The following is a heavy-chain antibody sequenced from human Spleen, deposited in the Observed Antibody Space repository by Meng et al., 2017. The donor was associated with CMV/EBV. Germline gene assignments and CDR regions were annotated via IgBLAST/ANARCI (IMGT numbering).Heavy chain of an antibody. D-gene: IGHD3-3*01. CDR2: IYSGGSST. J-gene: IGHJ6*02. V-gene: IGHV3-23*03. CDR3: AGVDFRYYYGTDV. CDR1: GFTFSSYA. Sequence: GGSLRLSCAASGFTFSSYAMSWVRQAPGKGLEWVSVIYSGGSSTYYADSVKGRFTISRDNSKNTLYLQMNSLRAEDTAVYYCAGVDFRYYYGTDVWGQGTTVTVSS.